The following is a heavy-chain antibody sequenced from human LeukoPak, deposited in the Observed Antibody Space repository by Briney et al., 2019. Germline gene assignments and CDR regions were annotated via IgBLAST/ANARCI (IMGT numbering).Heavy chain of an antibody. V-gene: IGHV3-30*18. Sequence: GRSLRLSCAASGFTFSSYGMHWVRQAPGKGLEWVAVISYDGSNKYYADSVKGRFTISRDNSKNTPYLQMNSLRAEDTAVYYCAKTSLAYCGGDCYSLDHWGQGTLVTVSS. CDR3: AKTSLAYCGGDCYSLDH. CDR2: ISYDGSNK. CDR1: GFTFSSYG. D-gene: IGHD2-21*02. J-gene: IGHJ4*02.